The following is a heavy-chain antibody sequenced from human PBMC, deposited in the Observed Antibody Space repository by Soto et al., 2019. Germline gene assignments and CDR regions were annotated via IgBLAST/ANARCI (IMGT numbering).Heavy chain of an antibody. V-gene: IGHV3-9*01. J-gene: IGHJ6*03. Sequence: GGSLRLSCAASGFTFDDYAMHWVRQAPGKGLEWVSGISWNSGSIGYADSVKGRFTISRDNAKNSLYLQMSSLRAEDTALYYCAKDRLPAANYYYYMDVWGKGTTVTVSS. CDR1: GFTFDDYA. D-gene: IGHD2-2*01. CDR2: ISWNSGSI. CDR3: AKDRLPAANYYYYMDV.